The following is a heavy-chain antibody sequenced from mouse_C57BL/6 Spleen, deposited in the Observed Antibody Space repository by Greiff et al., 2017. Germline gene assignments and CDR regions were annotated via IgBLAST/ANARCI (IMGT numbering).Heavy chain of an antibody. Sequence: EVQVVESGAELVRPGASVKLSCTASGFNIKDDYMHWVKQRPEQGLEWIGWIDPENGDTEYASKFQGKATITADTSSNTAYLQLSSLTSEDTAVYYCTTSGGSSWAYWGQGTLVTVSA. CDR1: GFNIKDDY. J-gene: IGHJ3*01. D-gene: IGHD1-1*01. CDR2: IDPENGDT. V-gene: IGHV14-4*01. CDR3: TTSGGSSWAY.